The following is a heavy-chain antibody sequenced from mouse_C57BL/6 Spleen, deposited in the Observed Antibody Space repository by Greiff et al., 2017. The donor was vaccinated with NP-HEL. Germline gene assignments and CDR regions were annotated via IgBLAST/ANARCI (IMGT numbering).Heavy chain of an antibody. CDR2: IDPATGGT. J-gene: IGHJ2*01. CDR3: TREETRDFDD. Sequence: QVQLKESGAELVRPGASVTLSCKASGYTFTDYEMHWVTQTPVHGLEWIGAIDPATGGTAYNQKFKGKAILTADKSSSTAYMGRRSVTSEDSGVYYCTREETRDFDDWGKGTTLTASS. V-gene: IGHV1-15*01. CDR1: GYTFTDYE.